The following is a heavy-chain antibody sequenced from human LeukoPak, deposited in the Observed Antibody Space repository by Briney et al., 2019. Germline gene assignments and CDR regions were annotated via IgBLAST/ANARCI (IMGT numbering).Heavy chain of an antibody. V-gene: IGHV1-18*01. D-gene: IGHD1-26*01. CDR1: GYTFTTFG. Sequence: GASVKVSCKTSGYTFTTFGISWVRQAPGQGLEWLGWISTCNGDTKFAQNFQGRVTMTTDTSTTTAYMELRSLRSDDTAVYYCARDLPRYSGSYYRDPFDYWGQGTLVTVSS. CDR3: ARDLPRYSGSYYRDPFDY. J-gene: IGHJ4*02. CDR2: ISTCNGDT.